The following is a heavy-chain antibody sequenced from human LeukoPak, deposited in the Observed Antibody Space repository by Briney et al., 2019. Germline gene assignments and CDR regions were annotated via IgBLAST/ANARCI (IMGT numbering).Heavy chain of an antibody. J-gene: IGHJ4*02. CDR1: GGSISSSSYY. CDR2: INHSGST. V-gene: IGHV4-39*07. D-gene: IGHD1/OR15-1a*01. Sequence: SETLSLTCTVSGGSISSSSYYWGWIRQPPGKGLEWIGEINHSGSTNYNPSLKSRVSTSVDTSKNQFSLKLRSVTAADTAVYYCARTNNVFYYFDYWGQGTLVTVSS. CDR3: ARTNNVFYYFDY.